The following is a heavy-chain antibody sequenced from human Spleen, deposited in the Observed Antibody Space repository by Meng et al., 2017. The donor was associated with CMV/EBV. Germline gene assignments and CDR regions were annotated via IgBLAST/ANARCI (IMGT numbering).Heavy chain of an antibody. CDR3: ARGGGITMVRGVRHFDY. CDR2: IYYSGST. CDR1: GGSTSSGDYY. V-gene: IGHV4-30-4*08. D-gene: IGHD3-10*01. J-gene: IGHJ4*02. Sequence: VLLRGLGPGLVNPSETLSLTCIGSGGSTSSGDYYWSWIRQPPGKGLEWIGYIYYSGSTYYNPSLKSRVTISVDTSKNQFSLKLSSVTAADTAVYYCARGGGITMVRGVRHFDYWDQGTLVTVSS.